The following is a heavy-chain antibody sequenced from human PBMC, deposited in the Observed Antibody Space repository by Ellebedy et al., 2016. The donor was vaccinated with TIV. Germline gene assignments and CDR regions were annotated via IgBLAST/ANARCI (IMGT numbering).Heavy chain of an antibody. CDR3: AKAEYCSGGSCSPHGV. Sequence: GGSLRLSCAPSGFSFGSYWMLWVRQPPGKGLEWVSRIKPDGSDITYADSVRGRLTISRDNSKNTLYLQMNSLRAEDTAVYYCAKAEYCSGGSCSPHGVWGQGTTVTVSS. CDR1: GFSFGSYW. J-gene: IGHJ6*02. CDR2: IKPDGSDI. V-gene: IGHV3-74*03. D-gene: IGHD2-15*01.